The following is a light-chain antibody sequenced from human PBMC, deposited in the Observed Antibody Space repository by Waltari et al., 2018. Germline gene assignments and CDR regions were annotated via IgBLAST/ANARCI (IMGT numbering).Light chain of an antibody. CDR3: QQYNNWPET. J-gene: IGKJ1*01. CDR2: GAS. CDR1: QGVGSN. V-gene: IGKV3-15*01. Sequence: EVVMTQSPATLSVSPGERATLSCRASQGVGSNFAWYQQKPGHAPRLRIYGASTRATGIPVRFSGSVSGREFTLTISSLQSEDCAIYYCQQYNNWPETFGQGTNVYIK.